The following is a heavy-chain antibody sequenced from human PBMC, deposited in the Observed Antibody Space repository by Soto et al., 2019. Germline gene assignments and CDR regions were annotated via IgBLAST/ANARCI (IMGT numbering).Heavy chain of an antibody. CDR2: IYYSGST. D-gene: IGHD6-19*01. CDR1: GGSISSYY. CDR3: ARSCGYYSSGWPPNYYYYGMDV. Sequence: SETLSLTCTVSGGSISSYYRSWLRQPPGEGLEWIGYIYYSGSTNYNPSLKSRVTISVDTSKNQFSLKLSSVTAADTAVYYCARSCGYYSSGWPPNYYYYGMDVWGQGTTVTVSS. V-gene: IGHV4-59*01. J-gene: IGHJ6*02.